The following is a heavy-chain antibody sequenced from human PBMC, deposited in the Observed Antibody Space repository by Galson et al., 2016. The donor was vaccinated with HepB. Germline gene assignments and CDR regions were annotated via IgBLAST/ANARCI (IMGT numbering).Heavy chain of an antibody. Sequence: PALVKPTQTLTLTCTFTGFSLSTSGMCVSWIRQPPGKALEWLALIDWDEDKYYSTSLKTRLTISKDTSKTQVVLTMTNMDPVDTATYYCARMKNYYYGMYVWGQGTTVTVSS. CDR3: ARMKNYYYGMYV. CDR1: GFSLSTSGMC. CDR2: IDWDEDK. J-gene: IGHJ6*02. V-gene: IGHV2-70*01.